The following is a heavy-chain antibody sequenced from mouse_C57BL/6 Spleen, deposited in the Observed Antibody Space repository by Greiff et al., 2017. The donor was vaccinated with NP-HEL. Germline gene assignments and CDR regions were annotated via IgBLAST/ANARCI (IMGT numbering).Heavy chain of an antibody. CDR2: ISSGGSYT. CDR3: ARHAYSNYDHPWFAY. J-gene: IGHJ3*01. V-gene: IGHV5-6*01. Sequence: EVKLVESGGDLVKPGGSLKLSCAASGFTFRSYGMSWVRQTPDKRLEWVATISSGGSYTYYPDSVKGRFTISRDNAKNTLYLQMSRLKSEDTAMYYSARHAYSNYDHPWFAYWGQGTLVTVSA. CDR1: GFTFRSYG. D-gene: IGHD2-5*01.